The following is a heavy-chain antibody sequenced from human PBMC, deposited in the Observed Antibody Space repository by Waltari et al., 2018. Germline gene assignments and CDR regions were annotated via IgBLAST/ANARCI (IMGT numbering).Heavy chain of an antibody. Sequence: QVQLVQSGSELKKPGASVKVSCKASGYTFTSYAMNWVRQAPGQGLEWMGWINTNTGNPTYAQGFTGRFVFPLDTSVSTAYLQISSRKAEDTAVYYCARGGSWYCSSTSCYYYYYMDVWGKGTTVTVSS. CDR3: ARGGSWYCSSTSCYYYYYMDV. D-gene: IGHD2-2*01. J-gene: IGHJ6*03. CDR2: INTNTGNP. CDR1: GYTFTSYA. V-gene: IGHV7-4-1*02.